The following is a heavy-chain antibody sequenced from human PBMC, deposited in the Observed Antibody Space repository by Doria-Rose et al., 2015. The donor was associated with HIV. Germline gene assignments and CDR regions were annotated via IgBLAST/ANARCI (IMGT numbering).Heavy chain of an antibody. V-gene: IGHV2-26*01. CDR3: ARIKSSRWYHKYYFDF. D-gene: IGHD6-13*01. J-gene: IGHJ4*02. CDR1: GVSLSSPGMG. CDR2: MFADDER. Sequence: QGSGPVLVKPTETLTLTCTVSGVSLSSPGMGVSWIRQPPGKALEWLANMFADDERSYKTSPKSRLTISSGSATSQVVLTMTDMDPVDTATYYCARIKSSRWYHKYYFDFWGQGALVIVSA.